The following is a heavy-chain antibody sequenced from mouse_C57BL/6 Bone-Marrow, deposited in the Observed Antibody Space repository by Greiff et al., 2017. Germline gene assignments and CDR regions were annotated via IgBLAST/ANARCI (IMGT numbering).Heavy chain of an antibody. CDR3: ARHEEGLLPRRGYFDY. D-gene: IGHD1-1*01. CDR2: FYPGSGSI. Sequence: VQLQQSGAELVKPGASVKLSCKASGYTFTEYTINWVKQRSGQGLEWIGWFYPGSGSIKYNEKFKDKATLTADKSSSTVYMELSRLTSEDSAVYFCARHEEGLLPRRGYFDYWGQGTTLTVSS. V-gene: IGHV1-62-2*01. J-gene: IGHJ2*01. CDR1: GYTFTEYT.